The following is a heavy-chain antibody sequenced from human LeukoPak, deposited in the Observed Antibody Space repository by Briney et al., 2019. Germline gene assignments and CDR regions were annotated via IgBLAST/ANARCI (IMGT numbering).Heavy chain of an antibody. D-gene: IGHD3-3*01. CDR3: ARRARGRITIFGVVIIRGFDY. CDR1: GGSFSGYY. Sequence: PSETLSLTCAVYGGSFSGYYWSWIRQPPGKGLEWIGEINHSGSTNYNPSLKSRVTISVDTSKNQFSLKLSSVTAADTAVYYCARRARGRITIFGVVIIRGFDYWGQGTLVTVSS. V-gene: IGHV4-34*01. J-gene: IGHJ4*02. CDR2: INHSGST.